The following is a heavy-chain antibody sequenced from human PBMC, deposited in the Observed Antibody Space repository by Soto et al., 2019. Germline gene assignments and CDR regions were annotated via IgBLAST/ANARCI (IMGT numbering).Heavy chain of an antibody. V-gene: IGHV3-30*18. J-gene: IGHJ6*02. D-gene: IGHD3-22*01. CDR3: AKASGGYYDSSGYYPFYFYALDV. CDR2: ISFDGSNK. CDR1: GFTFSSYG. Sequence: QVQLVESGGGVVQPGRSLGLSCAASGFTFSSYGMHWVRQAPGKGLEWVAVISFDGSNKYYTDSVKGRLTISRDNSKNTLYLQMNSLRAEDTAMYYCAKASGGYYDSSGYYPFYFYALDVWGQGTTVTVSS.